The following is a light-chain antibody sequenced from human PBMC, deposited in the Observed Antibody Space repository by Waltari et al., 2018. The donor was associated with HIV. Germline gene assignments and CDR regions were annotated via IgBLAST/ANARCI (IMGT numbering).Light chain of an antibody. J-gene: IGLJ3*02. V-gene: IGLV3-21*04. CDR3: QVWDSSSDLNWV. Sequence: SYVLTQPTSVSVAPGKTARITCWGDNIGSKSVHWYQQKPGQAPVLGIYDDSDRPSGIPERFSGSNSGNTATLTISRVEAGDEADYYCQVWDSSSDLNWVFGGGTKLTVL. CDR1: NIGSKS. CDR2: DDS.